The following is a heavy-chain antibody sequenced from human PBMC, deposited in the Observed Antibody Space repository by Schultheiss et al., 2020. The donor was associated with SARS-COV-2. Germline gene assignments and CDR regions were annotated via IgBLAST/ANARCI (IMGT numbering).Heavy chain of an antibody. V-gene: IGHV1-18*01. D-gene: IGHD1-26*01. J-gene: IGHJ4*02. Sequence: ASVKVSCKASGYTFTSYGISWVRQAPGQGLEWMGWISAYNGNTNYAQKLQGRVTMTTDTSTSTAYMELRSLRSDDTAVYYCARDLRVGATFPSGYWGQGTLVTVSS. CDR2: ISAYNGNT. CDR1: GYTFTSYG. CDR3: ARDLRVGATFPSGY.